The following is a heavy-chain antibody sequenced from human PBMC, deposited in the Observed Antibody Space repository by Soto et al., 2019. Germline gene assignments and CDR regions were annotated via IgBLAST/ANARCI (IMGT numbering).Heavy chain of an antibody. CDR1: GGSISSGDYY. V-gene: IGHV4-30-4*01. CDR3: ATFHGGSRYFGY. Sequence: SETLSLTCTVSGGSISSGDYYWSWIRQPPGKGLECIGYIYYSGSTYYNPSLKSRLTISVDTSKNQFSLKLSSVTGADTAVYYCATFHGGSRYFGYWGQGTLVTVYS. J-gene: IGHJ4*02. CDR2: IYYSGST. D-gene: IGHD3-9*01.